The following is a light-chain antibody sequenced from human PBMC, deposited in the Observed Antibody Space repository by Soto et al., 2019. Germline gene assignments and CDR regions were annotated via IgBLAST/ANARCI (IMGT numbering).Light chain of an antibody. CDR2: DAS. J-gene: IGKJ2*01. CDR3: QQYDSWPPSYT. CDR1: QSVGSY. Sequence: EIVMTQSPATLSVSLGDRATLSCRASQSVGSYLAWYQQKPGQAPRLLIYDASTRATGIPAWFSGSGSETDFTLTISSLQSEDFAVYYCQQYDSWPPSYTFGQGTKLEI. V-gene: IGKV3-15*01.